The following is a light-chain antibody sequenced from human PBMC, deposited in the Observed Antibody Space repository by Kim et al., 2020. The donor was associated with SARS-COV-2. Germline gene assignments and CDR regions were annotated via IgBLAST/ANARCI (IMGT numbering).Light chain of an antibody. V-gene: IGLV2-14*03. J-gene: IGLJ3*02. CDR3: SSFARPTIL. CDR1: NSDIGRYKL. CDR2: DVN. Sequence: QSALTQPASVSGSPGQSITISCTGTNSDIGRYKLVAWYQQHPGKAPKIIIYDVNNRPSGVSNRFSGSKSGNTASLTISGLQAEDEADYFCSSFARPTILFGGGTQLTVL.